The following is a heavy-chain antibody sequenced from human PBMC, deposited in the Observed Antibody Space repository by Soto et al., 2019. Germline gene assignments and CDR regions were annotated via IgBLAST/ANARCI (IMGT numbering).Heavy chain of an antibody. Sequence: ASVKVSCKASGYTFTSYYMHWVRQAPGQGLEWMGIINPSGGSTSYAQKFQGRVTMTRGTSTSTVYMELSSLRSEDTAVYYCARGRGGDYPVNVFDYWGQGTPVTVSS. CDR3: ARGRGGDYPVNVFDY. V-gene: IGHV1-46*03. D-gene: IGHD4-17*01. CDR2: INPSGGST. J-gene: IGHJ4*02. CDR1: GYTFTSYY.